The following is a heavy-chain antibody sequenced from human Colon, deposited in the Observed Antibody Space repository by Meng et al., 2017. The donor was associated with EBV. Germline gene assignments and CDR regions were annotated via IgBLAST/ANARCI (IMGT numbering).Heavy chain of an antibody. V-gene: IGHV4-4*02. Sequence: EWGPGMVNPARHCFLTFEVPGAPMSKNNWWTWVRQPPGKGLEWIGEIYHSGSINYNPSLRGRATISVDMSKKQFSLNLRSVTAADTAVYYCARTGVGLAFDYWGLGTLVTVSS. D-gene: IGHD2-8*01. CDR2: IYHSGSI. CDR1: GAPMSKNNW. CDR3: ARTGVGLAFDY. J-gene: IGHJ4*02.